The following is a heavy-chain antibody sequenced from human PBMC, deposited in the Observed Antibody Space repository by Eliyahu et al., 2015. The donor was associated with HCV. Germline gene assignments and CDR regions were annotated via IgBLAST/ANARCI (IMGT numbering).Heavy chain of an antibody. Sequence: EVQLVESGGGLVKPGGSLRLSCAASGFXFSSYSMNXVRQAPGKGLGWVSSISSSSSYIYYADSVKGRFTISRDNAKNSLYLQMNSLRAEDTAVYYCARYSSSADYYYYGMDVWGQGTTVTVSS. CDR2: ISSSSSYI. D-gene: IGHD6-13*01. CDR3: ARYSSSADYYYYGMDV. CDR1: GFXFSSYS. J-gene: IGHJ6*02. V-gene: IGHV3-21*01.